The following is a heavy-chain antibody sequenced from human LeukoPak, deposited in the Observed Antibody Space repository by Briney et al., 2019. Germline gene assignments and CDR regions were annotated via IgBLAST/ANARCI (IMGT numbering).Heavy chain of an antibody. V-gene: IGHV3-13*01. CDR3: ARAGYSSTWYSRYFDL. Sequence: GGSLKLSCAASGFTFSSYDMHWVRQATGKGLEWVSAIGTAGDTYYPGSVKGRFTISRENAKNSLYLQMNSLRAGDTAVYYCARAGYSSTWYSRYFDLWGRGTLVTVSS. CDR1: GFTFSSYD. CDR2: IGTAGDT. D-gene: IGHD6-13*01. J-gene: IGHJ2*01.